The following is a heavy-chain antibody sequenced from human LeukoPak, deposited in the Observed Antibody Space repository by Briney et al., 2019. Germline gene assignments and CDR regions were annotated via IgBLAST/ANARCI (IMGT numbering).Heavy chain of an antibody. J-gene: IGHJ4*02. CDR3: AKDLAVDDDY. V-gene: IGHV3-23*01. Sequence: QAGGSLRLSCAASGFTFSSYAMSWVRQAPGKGLEWVSAIRGSGDSTYYADSVKGRFTISRDNSKNTPYLQMNSLRAEDTAVYYCAKDLAVDDDYWGQGTLVTVSS. CDR2: IRGSGDST. CDR1: GFTFSSYA. D-gene: IGHD6-19*01.